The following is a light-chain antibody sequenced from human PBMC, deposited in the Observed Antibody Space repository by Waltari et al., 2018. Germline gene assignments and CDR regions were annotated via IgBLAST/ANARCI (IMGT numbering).Light chain of an antibody. CDR3: QQSYTSPFS. CDR2: AAS. J-gene: IGKJ3*01. Sequence: DIQMTQSPPSLSASVGDTVTISCRASQIISNYLSWYHQRPGKVPRFLFYAASTLHSEVPSRCSGNGSGTDFTLTINSLQPEDFGTYYCQQSYTSPFSFGPGTRLEIK. CDR1: QIISNY. V-gene: IGKV1-39*01.